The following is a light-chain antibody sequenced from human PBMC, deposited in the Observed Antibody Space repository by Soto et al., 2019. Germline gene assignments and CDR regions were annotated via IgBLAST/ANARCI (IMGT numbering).Light chain of an antibody. J-gene: IGKJ4*01. Sequence: DIVMTQSPDSLAVSLGERATINCKSSQSVLYSSNNKNYLAWYQQKPGQPPKLLIYWASTRESGVPDRFSGSGSGTDFTLTISSLPAEDVAVYYCQQYYSLPLNFGGGTRVEIK. CDR2: WAS. CDR3: QQYYSLPLN. V-gene: IGKV4-1*01. CDR1: QSVLYSSNNKNY.